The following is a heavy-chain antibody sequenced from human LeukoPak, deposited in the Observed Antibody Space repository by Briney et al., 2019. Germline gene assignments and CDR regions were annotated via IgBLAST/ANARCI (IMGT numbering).Heavy chain of an antibody. D-gene: IGHD3-10*01. CDR1: GGSISSGGYY. CDR2: IYYSGST. CDR3: ARDGDYYYGSGSYFDY. V-gene: IGHV4-31*03. Sequence: PSETLSLTCTASGGSISSGGYYWSWIRQHPGKGLEWIGYIYYSGSTYYNPSLKSRVTISVDTSKNQFSLKLSSVTAADTAVYYCARDGDYYYGSGSYFDYWGQGTLVTVSS. J-gene: IGHJ4*02.